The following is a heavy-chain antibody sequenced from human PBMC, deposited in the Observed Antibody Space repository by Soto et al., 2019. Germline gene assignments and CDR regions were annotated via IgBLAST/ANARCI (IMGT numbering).Heavy chain of an antibody. CDR3: ARFAKEENPRLQSWYAFDI. V-gene: IGHV4-31*03. J-gene: IGHJ4*02. CDR1: GGSISSGYF. D-gene: IGHD6-13*01. CDR2: IYYSGGT. Sequence: QLQESGPGLVKPSQTLSLTCTVSGGSISSGYFWSWIRQHPGKGLEWSGNIYYSGGTYYSPSLEGRFAISVDTSKSQFTLRVNSVTAADTAIYYCARFAKEENPRLQSWYAFDIWGQGTLVTVSS.